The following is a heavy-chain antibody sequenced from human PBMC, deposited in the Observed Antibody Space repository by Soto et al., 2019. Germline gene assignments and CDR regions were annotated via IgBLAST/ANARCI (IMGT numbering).Heavy chain of an antibody. CDR2: ISYDGSNK. D-gene: IGHD3-22*01. J-gene: IGHJ3*02. V-gene: IGHV3-30-3*01. CDR1: GFTFSSYA. Sequence: WSLRLSCAAPGFTFSSYAMHWVRQAPGKGLEWVAVISYDGSNKYYADSVKGRFTISRDNSKNTLYLQMNSLRAEDTAVYYCARASSRDSSGYNAFDIWGQGTMVTVSS. CDR3: ARASSRDSSGYNAFDI.